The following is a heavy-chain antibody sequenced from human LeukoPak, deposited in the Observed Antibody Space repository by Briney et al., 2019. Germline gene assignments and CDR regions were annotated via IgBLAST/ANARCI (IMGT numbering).Heavy chain of an antibody. V-gene: IGHV4-34*01. D-gene: IGHD4-23*01. CDR3: ARGGLRWRLWFDP. J-gene: IGHJ5*02. CDR1: GGSFSGYY. CDR2: INHSGST. Sequence: SETLSLTCAVYGGSFSGYYWSWIRQPPGKGLEWIGEINHSGSTNYNPSLKSRVTISVDTSKNQFSLKLSSVTAADTAVYYYARGGLRWRLWFDPWGQGTLVTVSS.